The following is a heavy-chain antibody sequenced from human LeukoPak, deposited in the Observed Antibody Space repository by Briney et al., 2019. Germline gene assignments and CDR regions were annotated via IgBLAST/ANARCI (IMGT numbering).Heavy chain of an antibody. CDR3: ARGLLWFGTTPMDV. CDR1: GFTFSSYS. D-gene: IGHD3-10*01. CDR2: ISSSSSYI. J-gene: IGHJ6*03. V-gene: IGHV3-21*01. Sequence: PGGSLRLSCAASGFTFSSYSMNWVRQAPGKGLELVSSISSSSSYIYYADSVKGRFTISRDNAKNSLYLQMNSLRAEDTAVYYCARGLLWFGTTPMDVWGKGTTVTVSS.